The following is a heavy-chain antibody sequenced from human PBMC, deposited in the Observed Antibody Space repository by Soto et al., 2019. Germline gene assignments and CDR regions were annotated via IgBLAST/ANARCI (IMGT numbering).Heavy chain of an antibody. Sequence: RLSCAASGFTFSSYGMHWVRQAPGKGLEWVAVISYDGSNKYYADSVKGRFTISRDNSKNTLYLQMNSLRAEDTAVYYCAKDWYGSGWYGWFDYWGQGTLVTVSS. CDR2: ISYDGSNK. V-gene: IGHV3-30*18. CDR1: GFTFSSYG. J-gene: IGHJ4*02. D-gene: IGHD6-19*01. CDR3: AKDWYGSGWYGWFDY.